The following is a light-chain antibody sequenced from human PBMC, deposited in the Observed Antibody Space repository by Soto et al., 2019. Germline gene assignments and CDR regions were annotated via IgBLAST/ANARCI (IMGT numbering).Light chain of an antibody. Sequence: EIVMTQSPVPLSVSPGERATLSCRASQSVDSNLAWYQQKPGQAPRLLIYGASTRATGIPARFSGSGSGTEFTLTISSLQSEDFADYYCQQYNNWAPWTFGQGTTVEIK. CDR2: GAS. CDR1: QSVDSN. V-gene: IGKV3-15*01. CDR3: QQYNNWAPWT. J-gene: IGKJ1*01.